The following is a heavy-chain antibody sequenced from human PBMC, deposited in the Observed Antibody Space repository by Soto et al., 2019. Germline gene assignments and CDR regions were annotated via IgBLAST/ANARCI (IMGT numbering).Heavy chain of an antibody. D-gene: IGHD3-10*02. CDR1: GGTFSSYA. CDR2: IIPIFGTA. Sequence: ASVKVSCKASGGTFSSYAISWVRQAPGQGLEWMGGIIPIFGTANYAQKFQGRVTITADESTSTAYMELSSLRSEDTAVYYCARDQTMVRGLGMDVWGQGTTVTVSS. V-gene: IGHV1-69*13. J-gene: IGHJ6*02. CDR3: ARDQTMVRGLGMDV.